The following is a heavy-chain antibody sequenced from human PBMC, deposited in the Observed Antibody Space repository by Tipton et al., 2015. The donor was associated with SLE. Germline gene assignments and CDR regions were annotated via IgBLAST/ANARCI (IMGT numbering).Heavy chain of an antibody. V-gene: IGHV3-23*01. CDR2: ISGSGGST. J-gene: IGHJ4*02. D-gene: IGHD3-22*01. Sequence: SLRLSCAASGFTFSSYWMSWVRQAPGKGLEWVSAISGSGGSTYYADSVKGRFTISRDNSKNTLYLQMNSLRAEDTAVYYCAKKKRSSGYYYFDYWGQGTLVTVSS. CDR3: AKKKRSSGYYYFDY. CDR1: GFTFSSYW.